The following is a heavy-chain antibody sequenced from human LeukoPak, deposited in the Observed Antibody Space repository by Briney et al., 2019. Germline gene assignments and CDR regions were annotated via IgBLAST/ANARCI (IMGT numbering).Heavy chain of an antibody. CDR1: GFTFSSYA. CDR2: ISGSGGST. Sequence: GGSLRLSCAASGFTFSSYAMSWVRQALGKGLEWVSAISGSGGSTYYADSVKGRFTISRDNSKNTLYLQMNRLRAEDTAVYYCAKFLPTHIVVANYYFDYWGQGTLVTVSS. J-gene: IGHJ4*02. D-gene: IGHD2-21*01. V-gene: IGHV3-23*01. CDR3: AKFLPTHIVVANYYFDY.